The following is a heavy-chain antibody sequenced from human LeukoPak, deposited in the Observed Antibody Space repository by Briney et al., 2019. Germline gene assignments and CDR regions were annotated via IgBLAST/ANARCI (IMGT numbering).Heavy chain of an antibody. V-gene: IGHV1-18*01. J-gene: IGHJ4*02. CDR2: ISAYNGNT. Sequence: GASVEVSCKASGYTFTSYGISWVRQAPGQGLEWMGWISAYNGNTNYAQKLQGRVTMTTDTSTSTAYMELRSLRSDDTAVYYCARAIAWGSSWYAGGDYWGQGTLVTVSS. CDR3: ARAIAWGSSWYAGGDY. D-gene: IGHD6-13*01. CDR1: GYTFTSYG.